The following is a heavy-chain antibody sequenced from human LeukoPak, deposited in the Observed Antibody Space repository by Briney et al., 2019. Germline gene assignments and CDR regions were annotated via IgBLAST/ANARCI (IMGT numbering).Heavy chain of an antibody. V-gene: IGHV3-30*02. J-gene: IGHJ3*02. CDR3: AKFRVPALSDAFDI. CDR2: IRYDGSNK. D-gene: IGHD2-2*01. CDR1: GFTFSSYG. Sequence: PGGSLRLSCAASGFTFSSYGMHWVRQAPGKGLGWVAFIRYDGSNKYYADSVKGRFTISRDNSKNTLYLQMNSLRAEDTAVYYCAKFRVPALSDAFDIWGQGTMVTVSS.